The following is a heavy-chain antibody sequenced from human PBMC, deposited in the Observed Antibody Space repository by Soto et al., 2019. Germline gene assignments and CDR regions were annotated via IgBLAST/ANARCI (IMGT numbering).Heavy chain of an antibody. J-gene: IGHJ4*02. V-gene: IGHV1-46*01. Sequence: VKVSCKASGYTFTTYSMHWVRQTPGHGLEWMGVINPSGGRTSYAQKFQGRVTMTRDTSTSTVHMELSNLRSEDTAVYFCARDGGYDVLTGHYILLYYLDNWGLGTLVTVSS. D-gene: IGHD3-9*01. CDR3: ARDGGYDVLTGHYILLYYLDN. CDR2: INPSGGRT. CDR1: GYTFTTYS.